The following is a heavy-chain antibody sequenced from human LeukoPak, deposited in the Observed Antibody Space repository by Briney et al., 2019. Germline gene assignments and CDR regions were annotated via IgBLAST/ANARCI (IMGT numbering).Heavy chain of an antibody. D-gene: IGHD2-2*01. J-gene: IGHJ3*02. CDR1: GGSISSGDYY. CDR3: TSASPNILVVPAAPNDAFDI. V-gene: IGHV4-30-4*08. CDR2: IYYSGST. Sequence: SSETLSLTCTVSGGSISSGDYYWSWIRQPPGKGLEWIGYIYYSGSTYYNPSLKSRVTISVDTSKNQFSLKLSSVTAADTAVYYCTSASPNILVVPAAPNDAFDIWGQGTMVTVSS.